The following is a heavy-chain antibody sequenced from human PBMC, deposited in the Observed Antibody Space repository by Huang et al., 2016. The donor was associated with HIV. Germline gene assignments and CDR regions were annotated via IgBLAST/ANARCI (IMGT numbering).Heavy chain of an antibody. D-gene: IGHD2-15*01. J-gene: IGHJ4*02. CDR3: ARGHCRGATCYLYFDY. V-gene: IGHV1-8*01. CDR2: MNPNSGRR. Sequence: QVPLVQSGAEVKKPGASVKVSCKASGYNFTSYDINWGRQATGQGIEWMGWMNPNSGRRGYAQKFQGRVTMTRNTSMSTAYMELSGLRSEDTAVYYCARGHCRGATCYLYFDYWGQGTLVTVS. CDR1: GYNFTSYD.